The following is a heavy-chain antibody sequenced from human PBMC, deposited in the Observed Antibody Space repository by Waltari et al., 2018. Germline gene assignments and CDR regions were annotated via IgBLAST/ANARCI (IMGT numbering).Heavy chain of an antibody. J-gene: IGHJ5*02. D-gene: IGHD1-26*01. CDR1: GYSISSGYY. CDR3: ARAHSGSYSYVNWFDP. CDR2: IYHSGGT. V-gene: IGHV4-38-2*01. Sequence: QVQLQESGPGLVKPSETLSLTCAVSGYSISSGYYWGWIRQPPGKGLEWIGSIYHSGGTYYNPSLKSRVTISIDTSKSQFSLRLSSVTAADTAVYYCARAHSGSYSYVNWFDPWGQGTLVTVSS.